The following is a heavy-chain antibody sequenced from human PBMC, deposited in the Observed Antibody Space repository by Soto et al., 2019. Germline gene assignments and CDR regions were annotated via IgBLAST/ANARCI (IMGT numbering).Heavy chain of an antibody. CDR3: ARYCSSTSCYYIDY. V-gene: IGHV4-34*01. Sequence: CAVYGGSFSGYYWSWIRQPPGKGLEWIGEINHSGSTNYNPSLKSRVTISVDTSKNQFSLKLSSVTAADTAVYYCARYCSSTSCYYIDYWGQGTLVTVSS. D-gene: IGHD2-2*01. CDR1: GGSFSGYY. J-gene: IGHJ4*02. CDR2: INHSGST.